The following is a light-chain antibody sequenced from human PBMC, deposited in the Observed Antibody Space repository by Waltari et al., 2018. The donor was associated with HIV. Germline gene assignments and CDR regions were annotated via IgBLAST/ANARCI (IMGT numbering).Light chain of an antibody. V-gene: IGKV4-1*01. CDR2: WSN. Sequence: DIVMTQSPNSLAVFPGERATIHCTSSPHPFFPSTNNNKNYLTLYQQKPGHPPKLLIYWSNARESGVPERFSGGGSGTDFTLTISSLQPDDVAIYFCQQHYSLPWTFGQGTKVEI. J-gene: IGKJ1*01. CDR1: PHPFFPSTNNNKNY. CDR3: QQHYSLPWT.